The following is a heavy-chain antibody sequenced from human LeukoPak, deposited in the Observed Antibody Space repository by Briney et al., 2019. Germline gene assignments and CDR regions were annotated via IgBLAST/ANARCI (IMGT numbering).Heavy chain of an antibody. V-gene: IGHV3-7*01. CDR1: GFTFSSYW. CDR2: IKKDGSEK. CDR3: AELGITMIGGV. Sequence: GGSLRLSCAASGFTFSSYWMSWVRQAPGKGLEWVANIKKDGSEKYYVDSVKGRSTISRDNAKTSLYLQMNSLRAEDTAVYYCAELGITMIGGVWGKGTTVTISS. J-gene: IGHJ6*04. D-gene: IGHD3-10*02.